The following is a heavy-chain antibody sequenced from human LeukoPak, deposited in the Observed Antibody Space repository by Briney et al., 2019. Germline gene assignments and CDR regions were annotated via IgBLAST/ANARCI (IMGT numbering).Heavy chain of an antibody. CDR2: ISAYNGNT. V-gene: IGHV1-18*01. CDR3: ARDSRIRGFDY. D-gene: IGHD6-13*01. CDR1: VYTFTSYG. Sequence: ASVNVSCKASVYTFTSYGISWVRQAPGQGLEWMGWISAYNGNTNYAQKLQGRVTMTTDTSTSTAYMELRSLRSDDTAVYYCARDSRIRGFDYWGQGTLVTVSS. J-gene: IGHJ4*02.